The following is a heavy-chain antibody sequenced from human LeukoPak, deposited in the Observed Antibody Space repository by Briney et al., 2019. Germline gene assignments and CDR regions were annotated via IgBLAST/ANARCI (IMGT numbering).Heavy chain of an antibody. V-gene: IGHV3-21*01. Sequence: GGSLRLSCAPSGFTFSSSAMNWVRQAPGKGREWVSSINQISSQIYYAESVRGRLSNSRDNAKNSVYLQMNSLRAEDTAIYYCARDATQYLRYGYFDYWGPGILVTVSS. D-gene: IGHD3-9*01. CDR2: INQISSQI. CDR3: ARDATQYLRYGYFDY. CDR1: GFTFSSSA. J-gene: IGHJ4*02.